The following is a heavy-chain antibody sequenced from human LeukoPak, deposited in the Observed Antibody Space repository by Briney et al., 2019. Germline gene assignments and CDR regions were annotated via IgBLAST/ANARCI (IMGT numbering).Heavy chain of an antibody. V-gene: IGHV1-18*01. CDR1: GYTFTIYG. J-gene: IGHJ3*02. CDR3: ASLKNYYDSSGYLVTDAFDI. Sequence: ASVKVSCKASGYTFTIYGISWVRQAPGQGLEWMGWISAYNGNTNYAQKLQGRVTMTTDTSTSTAYTELRSLRSDDTAVYYCASLKNYYDSSGYLVTDAFDIWGQGTMVTVSS. CDR2: ISAYNGNT. D-gene: IGHD3-22*01.